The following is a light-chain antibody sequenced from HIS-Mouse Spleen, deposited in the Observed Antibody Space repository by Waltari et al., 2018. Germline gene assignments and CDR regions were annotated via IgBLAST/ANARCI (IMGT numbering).Light chain of an antibody. CDR3: YSTDSSGNHRV. J-gene: IGLJ2*01. CDR1: ALPNKY. CDR2: EDS. V-gene: IGLV3-10*01. Sequence: SYELTQPPSVSVSPGQTARITCPGDALPNKYSFWYTQKSGQAPVLVIYEDSKRPSGIPERFSGSSSGTMATLTISGAQVEDEADYYCYSTDSSGNHRVFGGGTKLTVL.